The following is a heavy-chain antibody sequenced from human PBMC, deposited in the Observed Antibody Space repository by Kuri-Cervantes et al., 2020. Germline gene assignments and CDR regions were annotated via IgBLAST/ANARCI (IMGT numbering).Heavy chain of an antibody. CDR1: GFTFSDYY. Sequence: GGSLRLSCAASGFTFSDYYMSWIRQAPGKGLEWVSAISGSGGSTYYADSVKGRFTISRDNSKNTLYLQMNSLRAEDTAVYYCARDRSRIVVGWFDPWGQGTLVTDSS. CDR2: ISGSGGST. V-gene: IGHV3-23*01. CDR3: ARDRSRIVVGWFDP. D-gene: IGHD2-2*01. J-gene: IGHJ5*02.